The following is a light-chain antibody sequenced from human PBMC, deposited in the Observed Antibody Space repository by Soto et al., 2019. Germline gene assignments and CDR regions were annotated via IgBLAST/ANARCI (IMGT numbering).Light chain of an antibody. CDR2: DNT. CDR3: QFYDSRLSGPWI. Sequence: QSVLTQPPSVSGAPGQRVTIYCTGSSSNIGAGFHVHWYQQVPGTAPKRLIYDNTNRPSGVPDRFSASKSGSSASLAITGLQAEDEVIYYCQFYDSRLSGPWIFGGGTKLTVL. V-gene: IGLV1-40*01. J-gene: IGLJ2*01. CDR1: SSNIGAGFH.